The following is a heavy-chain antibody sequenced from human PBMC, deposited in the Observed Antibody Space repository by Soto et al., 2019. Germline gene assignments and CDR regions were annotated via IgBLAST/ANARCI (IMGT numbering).Heavy chain of an antibody. CDR2: ISISGSTI. D-gene: IGHD2-2*02. CDR1: GFTFSSYE. CDR3: ARDGEDIIVVPDGITGRDV. J-gene: IGHJ6*02. Sequence: GGSLRLSCAASGFTFSSYEMNWVRPAPGKGLEWVSYISISGSTIYYADSVKGRFTISLDNAKNSLYLQMNSLRAEDTAAYYCARDGEDIIVVPDGITGRDVWGEGTTVTVS. V-gene: IGHV3-48*03.